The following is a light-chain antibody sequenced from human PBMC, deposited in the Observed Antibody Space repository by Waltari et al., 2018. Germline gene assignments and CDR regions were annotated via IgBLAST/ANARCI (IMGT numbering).Light chain of an antibody. J-gene: IGKJ1*01. V-gene: IGKV3D-15*01. CDR1: QSRTRD. Sequence: CKASQSRTRDACAVFPQEPGQTPRLLSYGTSTRAAGIPDRVSGSWSGTDCSLAISGLQPEDFATYYCQQYDYWPWTFGQGTRVE. CDR2: GTS. CDR3: QQYDYWPWT.